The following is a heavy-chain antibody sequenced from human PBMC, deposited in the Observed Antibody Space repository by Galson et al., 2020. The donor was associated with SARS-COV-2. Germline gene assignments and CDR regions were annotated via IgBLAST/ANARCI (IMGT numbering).Heavy chain of an antibody. D-gene: IGHD5-12*01. J-gene: IGHJ4*01. V-gene: IGHV5-51*01. CDR3: VSHPGLYKGWLQ. Sequence: GESLKISCQVSGLDFNIYWVGWVRQRTKKGLEWVGIILPGESDIRYSPAFQGQVTISADQSLRTAYLQWNSLKASDSAMYYCVSHPGLYKGWLQWGQGSPVTVSS. CDR2: ILPGESDI. CDR1: GLDFNIYW.